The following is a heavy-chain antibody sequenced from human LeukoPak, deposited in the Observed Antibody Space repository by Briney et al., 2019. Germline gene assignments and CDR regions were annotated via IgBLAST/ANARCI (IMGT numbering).Heavy chain of an antibody. V-gene: IGHV3-21*01. CDR3: ARDLSPDVLRFLEWLAPGDY. J-gene: IGHJ4*02. CDR2: ISSSSSYI. D-gene: IGHD3-3*01. Sequence: GGSLRLSCAASGFTFSSYGMHWVRQAPGKGLEWVSSISSSSSYIYYADSVKGRFTISRDNAKNSLYLQMNSLRAEDTAVYYCARDLSPDVLRFLEWLAPGDYWGQGTLVTVSS. CDR1: GFTFSSYG.